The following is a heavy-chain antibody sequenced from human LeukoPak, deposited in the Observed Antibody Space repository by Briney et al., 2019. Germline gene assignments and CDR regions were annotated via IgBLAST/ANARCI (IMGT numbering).Heavy chain of an antibody. D-gene: IGHD3-3*01. V-gene: IGHV4-59*01. CDR1: GGSISSYY. CDR2: IYYSGST. J-gene: IGHJ2*01. CDR3: ARVYYDFWSRYWYFDL. Sequence: SETLSLTCTVSGGSISSYYWSWIRQPPGKGLEWIGYIYYSGSTNYNPSLKSRVTISVDTSKNQFSLKLSSVTAADTAVYYCARVYYDFWSRYWYFDLWGRGTLVTVSS.